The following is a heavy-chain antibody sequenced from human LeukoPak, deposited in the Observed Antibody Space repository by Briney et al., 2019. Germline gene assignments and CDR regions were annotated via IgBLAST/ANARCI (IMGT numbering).Heavy chain of an antibody. CDR1: GGSISSYY. V-gene: IGHV4-59*01. Sequence: SETLSLTCTVSGGSISSYYWSWIRQPPGKGLEWIGYIYYSGSTNYNPSLKSRVTISVDTSKNQFSLKLSSVTAADTAVYYCARAISGSYSRAFDIWGQGTMITVSS. CDR2: IYYSGST. J-gene: IGHJ3*02. D-gene: IGHD1-26*01. CDR3: ARAISGSYSRAFDI.